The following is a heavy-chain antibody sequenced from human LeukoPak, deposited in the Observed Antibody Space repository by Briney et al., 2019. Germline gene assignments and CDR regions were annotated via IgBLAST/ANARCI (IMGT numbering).Heavy chain of an antibody. CDR3: AKAQGDYYYDSSGYYDWFDP. CDR2: ISYDGSKK. Sequence: GGSLRLSCAASGFTFSSYGIHWVRQAPGKGLEWVAGISYDGSKKYYRDSVKGRFTISRDNAKNSLYLQMNRLRAEDTAVYYCAKAQGDYYYDSSGYYDWFDPWGQGTLVTVSS. J-gene: IGHJ5*02. D-gene: IGHD3-22*01. V-gene: IGHV3-30*18. CDR1: GFTFSSYG.